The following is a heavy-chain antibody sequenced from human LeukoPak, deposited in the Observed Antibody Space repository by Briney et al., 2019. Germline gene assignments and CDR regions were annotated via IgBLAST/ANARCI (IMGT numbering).Heavy chain of an antibody. CDR3: MRDYMGWFDP. CDR2: ISLDGSTE. V-gene: IGHV3-30-3*01. D-gene: IGHD3-10*01. J-gene: IGHJ5*02. Sequence: GRSLRLSCVASGFILSNFQMYWVRQAPGKGLEWVSIISLDGSTEFYADSVKGRFTISRDTASNTMHLEMNNLRIEDTAVYYCMRDYMGWFDPWGQGSLVTVSS. CDR1: GFILSNFQ.